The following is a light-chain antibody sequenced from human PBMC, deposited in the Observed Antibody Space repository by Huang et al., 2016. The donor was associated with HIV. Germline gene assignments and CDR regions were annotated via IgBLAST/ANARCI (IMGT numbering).Light chain of an antibody. Sequence: DIVMTQTPLASPVTLGQPASISCKSSQSLVHSDGNTYLSWLQQKPGQPPRLLIYKNSNRLSGVPDRFTGSGSGTNFTLKITRVEAEDVGIYYCMQGTEFPRTFGQGTKVEIK. V-gene: IGKV2-24*01. CDR1: QSLVHSDGNTY. CDR3: MQGTEFPRT. CDR2: KNS. J-gene: IGKJ1*01.